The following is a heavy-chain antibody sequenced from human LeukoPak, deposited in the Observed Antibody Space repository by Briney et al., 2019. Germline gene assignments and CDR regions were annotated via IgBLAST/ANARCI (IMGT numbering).Heavy chain of an antibody. Sequence: PGGSLRLSCAASEFTFDNYAMSWVRQAPGKGLEWVSVISGSGYYSYYADSVKGRFTVSRDNSKNTLYLQMNSLRAEDTAVYYCARGQLGIYANFDYWGQGTLVTVSS. CDR3: ARGQLGIYANFDY. CDR1: EFTFDNYA. J-gene: IGHJ4*02. V-gene: IGHV3-23*01. D-gene: IGHD7-27*01. CDR2: ISGSGYYS.